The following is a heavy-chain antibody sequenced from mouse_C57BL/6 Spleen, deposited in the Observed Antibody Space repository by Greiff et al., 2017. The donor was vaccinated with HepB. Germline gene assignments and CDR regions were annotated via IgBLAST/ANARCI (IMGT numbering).Heavy chain of an antibody. CDR1: GYTFTSYW. V-gene: IGHV1-61*01. Sequence: QVQLQQPGAELVRPGSSVKLSCKASGYTFTSYWMDWVKQRPGQGLEWIGNIYPSDSETHYNQKFKDKATLTVDKSSSTAYMQLSSLTSEDSAVYYCAREGYRAWFDYWGQGTLVTVSA. CDR3: AREGYRAWFDY. J-gene: IGHJ3*01. D-gene: IGHD2-2*01. CDR2: IYPSDSET.